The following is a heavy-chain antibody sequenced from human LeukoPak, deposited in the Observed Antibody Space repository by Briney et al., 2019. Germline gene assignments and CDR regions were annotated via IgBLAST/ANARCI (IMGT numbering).Heavy chain of an antibody. CDR1: GFTFSDNY. D-gene: IGHD1-1*01. J-gene: IGHJ4*02. CDR3: ARDPRTVRI. V-gene: IGHV3-11*04. Sequence: GGSLRLTCAASGFTFSDNYMTWVRQAPGKGLEWLSYISGNGGVIQYADSVKGRFTISRDNAKNLLYLQMDSLRVEDTAIYYCARDPRTVRIWGQGTLVTVSS. CDR2: ISGNGGVI.